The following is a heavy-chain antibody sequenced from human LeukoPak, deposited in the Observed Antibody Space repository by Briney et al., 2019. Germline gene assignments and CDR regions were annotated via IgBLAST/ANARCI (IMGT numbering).Heavy chain of an antibody. D-gene: IGHD3-3*01. CDR2: ISSSSSYI. CDR1: AFTFNTYA. Sequence: GRSLRLSCAASAFTFNTYAMHWVRQAPGKGLEWVSSISSSSSYIYYADSVKGRFTISRDNAKNSLYLQMNSLRAEDTAVYYCARESGNVLRFLEWNARGAFDIWGQGTMVTVSS. CDR3: ARESGNVLRFLEWNARGAFDI. J-gene: IGHJ3*02. V-gene: IGHV3-21*01.